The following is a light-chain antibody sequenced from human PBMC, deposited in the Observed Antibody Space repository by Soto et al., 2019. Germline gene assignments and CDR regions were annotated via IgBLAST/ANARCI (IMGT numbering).Light chain of an antibody. V-gene: IGKV4-1*01. CDR1: QSVLHSSNTKNY. CDR3: QKHFDPLPYK. Sequence: DIVMTQSPDSLAVSLGERATINCKSSQSVLHSSNTKNYLAWYQQKPGQPPKVLIYWASTRESGVPDRFSGSGSGTDFTLTISSLQAEDVAVYYCQKHFDPLPYKFGQGTKLEIK. J-gene: IGKJ2*01. CDR2: WAS.